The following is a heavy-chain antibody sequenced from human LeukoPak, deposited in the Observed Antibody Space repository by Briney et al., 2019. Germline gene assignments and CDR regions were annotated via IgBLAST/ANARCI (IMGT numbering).Heavy chain of an antibody. CDR2: MNPNSGNT. CDR3: AGSRNYDFWSGYYYYYYMDV. V-gene: IGHV1-8*03. D-gene: IGHD3-3*01. CDR1: GYTFTSYD. J-gene: IGHJ6*03. Sequence: ASVKVSCKASGYTFTSYDINWVRQATGQGLEWMGWMNPNSGNTGYAQKFQGRVTITRNTSISTAYMELSSLRSEDTAVYYCAGSRNYDFWSGYYYYYYMDVWGKGTTVTVSS.